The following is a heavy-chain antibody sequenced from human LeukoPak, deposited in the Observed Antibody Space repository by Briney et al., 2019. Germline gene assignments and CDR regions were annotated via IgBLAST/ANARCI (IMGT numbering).Heavy chain of an antibody. D-gene: IGHD2-2*01. V-gene: IGHV1-2*02. CDR3: ARTVCCSTTRCYVLDAFDM. J-gene: IGHJ3*02. Sequence: ASVKVSCKASGYTFSGYYMHWVRQAPGQGLEWMGWINPNGGGTNSAQKFQGRVTMSRDTSISTAYMELSSLRFDDTAVYYCARTVCCSTTRCYVLDAFDMWGQGTMVTVSS. CDR2: INPNGGGT. CDR1: GYTFSGYY.